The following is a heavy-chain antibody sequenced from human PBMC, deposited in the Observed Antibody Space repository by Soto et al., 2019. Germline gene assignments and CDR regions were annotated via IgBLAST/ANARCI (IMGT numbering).Heavy chain of an antibody. V-gene: IGHV3-74*01. D-gene: IGHD1-1*01. Sequence: EVQLVESGGGLVQPGGSLRLSCAASGFTFSSYWMYWVRQAPGKGLVWVSRIKTDGSITSYADSVKGRFTVSRDNARDMLYLQMNSLRAEDTAVYYCAKDKNAVPEYWGQGTLVTVSS. CDR1: GFTFSSYW. CDR3: AKDKNAVPEY. CDR2: IKTDGSIT. J-gene: IGHJ4*02.